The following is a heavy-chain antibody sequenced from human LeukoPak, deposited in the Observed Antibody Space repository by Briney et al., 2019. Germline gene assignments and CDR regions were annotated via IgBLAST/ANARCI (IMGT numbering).Heavy chain of an antibody. Sequence: GGSLRLSCAVSGFTFSNAWMSWVRQAPGKGLEWVGRIKSKTDGGTADYAAPVKGRFTISRDDSKNTLYLQMNSLKTEDTAVYYCTTVSRWLQATFDYWGQGTLVTVSS. CDR3: TTVSRWLQATFDY. V-gene: IGHV3-15*01. J-gene: IGHJ4*02. CDR1: GFTFSNAW. D-gene: IGHD5-24*01. CDR2: IKSKTDGGTA.